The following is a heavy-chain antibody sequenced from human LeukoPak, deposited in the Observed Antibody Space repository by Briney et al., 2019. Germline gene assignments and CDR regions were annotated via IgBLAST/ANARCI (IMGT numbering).Heavy chain of an antibody. J-gene: IGHJ4*02. Sequence: ASVKVSCKASGYTFTAYFMHGVRQAPGQGLEWMGWINPDSGGTNYAQKFQGRITMTRDTSISTAYMELSGLRSDDTAVYYCARAYFGYVSGSTFDYWGQGTLVTVSS. CDR2: INPDSGGT. CDR1: GYTFTAYF. V-gene: IGHV1-2*02. D-gene: IGHD3-10*01. CDR3: ARAYFGYVSGSTFDY.